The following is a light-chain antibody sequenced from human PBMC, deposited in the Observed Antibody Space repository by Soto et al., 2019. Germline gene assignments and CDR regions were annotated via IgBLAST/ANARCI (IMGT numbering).Light chain of an antibody. Sequence: EIVLTQSPGTLSLSPGERATLSCRASQTVSSSFLAWYQQKPGQAPRLLIYGASTRATGIPDRFSGSGSGTAFTLTISRLEPEDFASYYCQQDSNSPPVPFGQGTKV. J-gene: IGKJ1*01. CDR3: QQDSNSPPVP. CDR1: QTVSSSF. V-gene: IGKV3-20*01. CDR2: GAS.